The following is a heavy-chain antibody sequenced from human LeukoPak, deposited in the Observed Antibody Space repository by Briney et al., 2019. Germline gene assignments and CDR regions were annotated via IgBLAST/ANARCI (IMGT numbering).Heavy chain of an antibody. CDR3: ATDHYYDSKLDP. V-gene: IGHV4-61*02. D-gene: IGHD3-22*01. CDR1: GGSITSGPYY. Sequence: GGSITSGPYYSSWIRQPAGKGLEWIGRIYGNGNTNYNPSLKSRVTISVDTSKNLFSVKLSSVTAADTAMYYCATDHYYDSKLDPWGQGTLVTVSS. J-gene: IGHJ5*02. CDR2: IYGNGNT.